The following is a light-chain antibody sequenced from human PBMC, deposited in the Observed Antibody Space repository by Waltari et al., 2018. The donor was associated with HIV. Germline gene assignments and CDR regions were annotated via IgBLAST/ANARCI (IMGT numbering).Light chain of an antibody. CDR2: DNN. J-gene: IGLJ3*02. CDR3: GTWDSGLSAVV. V-gene: IGLV1-51*01. Sequence: QSVFTQPHSVSAAPGPKVTISSSGSSSNIGNNYVSWYQQLPGTAPKLLIYDNNKRPSGIPDRFSGSKSGPSATLGITGLQTGDEADYYCGTWDSGLSAVVFGGGTKLTVL. CDR1: SSNIGNNY.